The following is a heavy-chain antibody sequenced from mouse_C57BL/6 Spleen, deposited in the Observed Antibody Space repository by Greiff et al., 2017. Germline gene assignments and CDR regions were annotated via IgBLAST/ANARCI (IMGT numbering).Heavy chain of an antibody. Sequence: VQLQQSGAELVRPGASVTLSCKASGYTFTDYEMHWVKQTPVHGLEWIGAIDPETGGTAYNQKFKGKAILTADKSSSTAYMELRSLTSEDSAVYYCTRLGGTGGAMDYWGQGTSVTVSS. D-gene: IGHD3-3*01. CDR2: IDPETGGT. V-gene: IGHV1-15*01. J-gene: IGHJ4*01. CDR1: GYTFTDYE. CDR3: TRLGGTGGAMDY.